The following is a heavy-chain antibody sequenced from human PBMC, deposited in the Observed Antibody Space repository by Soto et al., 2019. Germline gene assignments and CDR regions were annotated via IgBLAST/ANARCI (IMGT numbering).Heavy chain of an antibody. Sequence: QVQLQESGPGLVKPSETLSLTCSVSGDSVSSYYWSWIRQPPGKGLEWIGYVYYDDSTNYNPSLETRVTISIDTSKNQVSLKLNSVTAADTAVYHCARGRRSPTVYYGLDVWGQGTTVAVSS. D-gene: IGHD1-26*01. CDR2: VYYDDST. CDR1: GDSVSSYY. J-gene: IGHJ6*02. CDR3: ARGRRSPTVYYGLDV. V-gene: IGHV4-59*02.